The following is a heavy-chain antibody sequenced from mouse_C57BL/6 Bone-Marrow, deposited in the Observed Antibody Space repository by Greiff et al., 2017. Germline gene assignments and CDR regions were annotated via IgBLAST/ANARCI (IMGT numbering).Heavy chain of an antibody. CDR2: IDPSDSET. J-gene: IGHJ4*01. Sequence: QVQLQQPGAELVRPGSSVKLSCKASGYTFTSYWMHWVKQRPIQGLEWIGNIDPSDSETHYNQKFKDKATLTVDKSSSPAYMQLSSLTSEDSAVYYCARVPSGTGAMDYWGQGTSVTVSS. D-gene: IGHD2-10*02. CDR3: ARVPSGTGAMDY. CDR1: GYTFTSYW. V-gene: IGHV1-52*01.